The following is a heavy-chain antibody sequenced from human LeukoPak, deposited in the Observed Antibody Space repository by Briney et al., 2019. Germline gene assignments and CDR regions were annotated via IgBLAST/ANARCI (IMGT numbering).Heavy chain of an antibody. J-gene: IGHJ4*02. CDR1: GYTFTDYY. D-gene: IGHD2-8*01. V-gene: IGHV1-2*02. CDR3: ATRRPYCIDGVCFTAFDY. Sequence: ASVKVSFKASGYTFTDYYVHWVRQAPGQGLEWMGWINPKSGGTYYAQSFQGRVTMTRDTSINTAFVELRRLRSDDTAVYYCATRRPYCIDGVCFTAFDYWGQGTLVTVSS. CDR2: INPKSGGT.